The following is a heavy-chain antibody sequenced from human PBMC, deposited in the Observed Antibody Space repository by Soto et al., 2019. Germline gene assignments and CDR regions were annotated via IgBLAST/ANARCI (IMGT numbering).Heavy chain of an antibody. V-gene: IGHV3-30*18. CDR1: GFTFSSYG. Sequence: QVQLVESRGGVVQPGKSLRLSCAGSGFTFSSYGMDWVRQAPGKGLEWVAVISYDGSNKYYADSVKGRFTISRDNSKNTLYLQMSSLRADDTAVYYCAKDRMGAGVRGYFDYWGQGTLVTVSS. J-gene: IGHJ4*02. CDR2: ISYDGSNK. D-gene: IGHD3-10*01. CDR3: AKDRMGAGVRGYFDY.